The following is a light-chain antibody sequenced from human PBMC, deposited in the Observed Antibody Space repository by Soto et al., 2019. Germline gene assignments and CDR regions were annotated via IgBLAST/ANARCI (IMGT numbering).Light chain of an antibody. CDR1: SSDVGGYNY. J-gene: IGLJ2*01. Sequence: QSALTQPRSVSGSPGQSVTISCTGTSSDVGGYNYVSWYQQHPGKAPKLMIYDVSKRPSGVPDRFSGSKSGNTASLTISGLQADDEADYYCCSYAGSYDVVFGGGTMLTVL. CDR2: DVS. V-gene: IGLV2-11*01. CDR3: CSYAGSYDVV.